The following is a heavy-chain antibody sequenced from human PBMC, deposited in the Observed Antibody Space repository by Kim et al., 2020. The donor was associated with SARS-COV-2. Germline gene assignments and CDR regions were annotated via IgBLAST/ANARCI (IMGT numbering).Heavy chain of an antibody. J-gene: IGHJ6*03. CDR3: ARIYYPYFYLDV. D-gene: IGHD1-26*01. V-gene: IGHV4-39*01. Sequence: YYNPSLKTRVTISADTSKNEFSLSLTSVTAADTAVYYWARIYYPYFYLDVWGKGTSVTVSS.